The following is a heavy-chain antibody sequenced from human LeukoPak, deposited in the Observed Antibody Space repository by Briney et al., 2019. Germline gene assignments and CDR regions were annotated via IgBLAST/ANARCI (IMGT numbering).Heavy chain of an antibody. V-gene: IGHV4-39*01. CDR1: GGSISGSSYY. Sequence: PSETLSLTCTVSGGSISGSSYYWGWIRQPPGKGLEWIGSIYYSGSTYYNPSLKSRVTISVDTSKNQFSLRLSSVTAADTAVYFCARHRSCRSTTCYAGAVTWWGQGTLVTVSS. CDR3: ARHRSCRSTTCYAGAVTW. D-gene: IGHD2-2*01. J-gene: IGHJ4*02. CDR2: IYYSGST.